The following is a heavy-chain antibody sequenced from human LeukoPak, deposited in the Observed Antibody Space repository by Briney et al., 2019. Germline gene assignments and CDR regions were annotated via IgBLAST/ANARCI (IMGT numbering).Heavy chain of an antibody. V-gene: IGHV4-39*07. D-gene: IGHD1-26*01. CDR2: LYYRGST. CDR1: GGSISSSSYY. CDR3: ATTTIRLGY. Sequence: SETLSLTCTVSGGSISSSSYYWDWIRQPPGKGLEWIGSLYYRGSTYHNPSLKSRVTISVDTSKNQFSLKLSSVTAADTAVYYCATTTIRLGYWGQGTLVTVSS. J-gene: IGHJ4*02.